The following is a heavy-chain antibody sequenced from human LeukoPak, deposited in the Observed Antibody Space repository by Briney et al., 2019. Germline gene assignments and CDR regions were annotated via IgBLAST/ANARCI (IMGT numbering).Heavy chain of an antibody. Sequence: PSETLSLTCTVSGYSISSGYYWGWIRQPPGRGLEWIGSMYHSGSTYYNPPLKSRVTISEDTSKNQFSLKLSSVTAADTAVYYCARGPAMVRGVTSDYWGQGTLVTVSS. J-gene: IGHJ4*02. CDR2: MYHSGST. V-gene: IGHV4-38-2*02. D-gene: IGHD3-10*01. CDR1: GYSISSGYY. CDR3: ARGPAMVRGVTSDY.